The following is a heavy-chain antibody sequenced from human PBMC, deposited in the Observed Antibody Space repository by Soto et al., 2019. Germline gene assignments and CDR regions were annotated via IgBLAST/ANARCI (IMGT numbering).Heavy chain of an antibody. CDR1: GGSISSGGYS. CDR3: ARGMTTVTTLDY. D-gene: IGHD4-4*01. J-gene: IGHJ4*02. V-gene: IGHV4-30-2*01. Sequence: QLQLQESGSGLVKPSQTLSLTCAVSGGSISSGGYSWSWIRQPPGKGLEWIGYIYHSGSTYYNPSLKSRVTISVERSKTTFTLKLSSVTAADTAVYYCARGMTTVTTLDYWGQGTLVTVSS. CDR2: IYHSGST.